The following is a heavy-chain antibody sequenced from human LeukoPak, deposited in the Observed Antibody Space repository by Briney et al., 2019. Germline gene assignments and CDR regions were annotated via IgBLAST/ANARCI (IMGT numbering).Heavy chain of an antibody. D-gene: IGHD2-2*03. J-gene: IGHJ6*02. CDR2: ISSGSSTI. V-gene: IGHV3-48*04. CDR3: AKDLDIVVVPAALYYYGMDV. CDR1: GFTFRTFS. Sequence: GGSLRLSCAASGFTFRTFSMGWVRQAPGKGLEWLSYISSGSSTIYYADSVKGRFTVSRDNSKNSLYLQMNSLRTEDTALYYCAKDLDIVVVPAALYYYGMDVWGQGTTVTVSS.